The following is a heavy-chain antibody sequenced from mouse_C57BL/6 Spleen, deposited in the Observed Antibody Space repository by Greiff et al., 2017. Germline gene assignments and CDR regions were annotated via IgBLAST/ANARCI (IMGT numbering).Heavy chain of an antibody. D-gene: IGHD2-4*01. CDR2: IYPGSGST. V-gene: IGHV1-55*01. Sequence: QVQLQQPGAELVKPGASVQMSCKASGYTFTSYWITWVKQRPRQGLEWIGDIYPGSGSTNYNEKFKSKATLTVDTSSSTAYMQLSSLTSEDSAVYYCARGENYDYEIFAYWGQGTLVTVSA. J-gene: IGHJ3*01. CDR3: ARGENYDYEIFAY. CDR1: GYTFTSYW.